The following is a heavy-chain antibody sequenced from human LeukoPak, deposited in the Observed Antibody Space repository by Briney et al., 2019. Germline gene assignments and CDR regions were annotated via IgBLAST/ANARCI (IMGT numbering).Heavy chain of an antibody. J-gene: IGHJ6*03. Sequence: ASVKVSCKASGGTFSSYAISWVRQAPGQGLEWMGGIIPIFGTANYAQKFQGRVTITADESTSTAYMELSSLRSEDTAVYSCARADTPLTAHYYYYYMDVWGKGTTVTISS. V-gene: IGHV1-69*13. CDR2: IIPIFGTA. CDR3: ARADTPLTAHYYYYYMDV. D-gene: IGHD1-20*01. CDR1: GGTFSSYA.